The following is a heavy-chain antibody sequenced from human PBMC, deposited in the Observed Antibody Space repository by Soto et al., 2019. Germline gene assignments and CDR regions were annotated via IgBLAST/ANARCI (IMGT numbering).Heavy chain of an antibody. V-gene: IGHV3-11*06. Sequence: SLRLSCAASGFTFSDYYMSWIRQAPGKGLEWVSYISSSSSYTNYADSVKGRFTISRDNAKNSLYLQMNSLRAEDTAVYYCARDRDTAMVKSYYGMDVWGQGTTVTVSS. CDR3: ARDRDTAMVKSYYGMDV. CDR1: GFTFSDYY. J-gene: IGHJ6*02. D-gene: IGHD5-18*01. CDR2: ISSSSSYT.